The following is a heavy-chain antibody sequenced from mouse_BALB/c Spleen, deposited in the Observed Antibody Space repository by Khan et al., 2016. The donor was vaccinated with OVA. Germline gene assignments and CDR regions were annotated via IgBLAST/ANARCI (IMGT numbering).Heavy chain of an antibody. CDR1: GLTFSSSA. CDR2: LSTGGRKI. V-gene: IGHV5-9-1*01. Sequence: EVMLVESGGGLVKPGGSLKLSCAASGLTFSSSAMSWVRQTPEKRLEWVATLSTGGRKIYYADSVKGRFTISRDNAKNTLSLQMSSLRSEDTAMYYCAGSMTQVVAFYYWGQGTTLTVSS. D-gene: IGHD1-1*01. J-gene: IGHJ2*01. CDR3: AGSMTQVVAFYY.